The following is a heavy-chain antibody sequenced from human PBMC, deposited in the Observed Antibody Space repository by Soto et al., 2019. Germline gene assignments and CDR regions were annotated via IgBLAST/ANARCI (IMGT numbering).Heavy chain of an antibody. Sequence: EVQLVESGGGLVKAGGSLRLSCAASGFTFRTYTMNWVRQAPGKGLEWVSTISGSSSYIYYADSLKGRFTVSRDNARNSLFLQMNSLRAEDTALYFCARDSGVNWNYVSTIAGELDYWGQGALVIVSS. V-gene: IGHV3-21*01. CDR1: GFTFRTYT. CDR2: ISGSSSYI. J-gene: IGHJ4*02. CDR3: ARDSGVNWNYVSTIAGELDY. D-gene: IGHD1-7*01.